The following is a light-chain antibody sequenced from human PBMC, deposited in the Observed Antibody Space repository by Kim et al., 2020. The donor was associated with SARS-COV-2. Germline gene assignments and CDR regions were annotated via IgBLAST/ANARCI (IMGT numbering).Light chain of an antibody. J-gene: IGKJ1*01. CDR1: QSVSNY. CDR2: DAS. CDR3: QQRSHWPPWT. Sequence: SPGERATLSCRASQSVSNYLAWYQQKPGQAPRLLIYDASNRATGIPARFSGSGSGTDFTLTISSLEPEDFAVYYCQQRSHWPPWTFGQGTKVDIK. V-gene: IGKV3-11*01.